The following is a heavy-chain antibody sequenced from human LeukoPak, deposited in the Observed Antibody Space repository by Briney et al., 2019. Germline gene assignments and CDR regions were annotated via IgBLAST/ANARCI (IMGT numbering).Heavy chain of an antibody. J-gene: IGHJ6*02. Sequence: SETLSLTCTVSGGSISSSGYYWGWIRQPPGKGLEWIGSIYYSGSTYYNPSLKSRVTISVDTSKNQFSLNLSSVTAADTAVYYCATGSRGYSGYDFHLGRYYYYGMDVWGQGTTVTVSS. CDR3: ATGSRGYSGYDFHLGRYYYYGMDV. D-gene: IGHD5-12*01. CDR2: IYYSGST. V-gene: IGHV4-39*01. CDR1: GGSISSSGYY.